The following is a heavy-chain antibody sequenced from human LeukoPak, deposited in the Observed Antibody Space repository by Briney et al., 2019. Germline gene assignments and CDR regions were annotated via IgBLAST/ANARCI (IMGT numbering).Heavy chain of an antibody. CDR2: ITSDGRST. CDR3: VRDVENGDYLSD. CDR1: GFTLTSYR. D-gene: IGHD4-17*01. J-gene: IGHJ4*02. Sequence: GGSLRLSCAVSGFTLTSYRMHWVRQAAGKGLMWVSRITSDGRSTSYADSVKGRFTISRDNAKNTLYLQMNSLRTEDTAVYYCVRDVENGDYLSDWGQGTLVTVSS. V-gene: IGHV3-74*01.